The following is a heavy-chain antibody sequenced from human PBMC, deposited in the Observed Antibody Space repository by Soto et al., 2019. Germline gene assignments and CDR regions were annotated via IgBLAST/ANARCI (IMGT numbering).Heavy chain of an antibody. Sequence: EVQLLESGGGLVQPGGSLRLSCAASGFTFSSYAMSWVRQAPGKGLEWVSGISDSGGSTYYADSVKGRFTISRDTSKNTLYLQMNSLRAEDTAVYYCANGCGGTCYSRIHYWGQGTLVTVSS. D-gene: IGHD2-15*01. CDR1: GFTFSSYA. CDR3: ANGCGGTCYSRIHY. CDR2: ISDSGGST. V-gene: IGHV3-23*01. J-gene: IGHJ4*02.